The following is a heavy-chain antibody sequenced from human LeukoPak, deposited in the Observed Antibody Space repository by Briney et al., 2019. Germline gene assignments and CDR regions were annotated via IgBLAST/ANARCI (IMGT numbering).Heavy chain of an antibody. CDR3: ARSWSLRHFDY. V-gene: IGHV3-74*01. J-gene: IGHJ4*02. CDR1: GFTFSSYR. CDR2: ITSDGRST. Sequence: PGGSLRLSCAASGFTFSSYRMHWVRQAPGKGLVWVSHITSDGRSTIYADSVKGRFTISRDNAKNTLYLQMSSLRAEDTAVYYCARSWSLRHFDYWGQGTLVTVSS. D-gene: IGHD5-12*01.